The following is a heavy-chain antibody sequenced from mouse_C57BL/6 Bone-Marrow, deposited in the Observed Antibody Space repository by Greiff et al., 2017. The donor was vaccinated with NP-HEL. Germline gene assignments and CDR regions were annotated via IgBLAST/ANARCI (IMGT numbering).Heavy chain of an antibody. V-gene: IGHV1-53*01. J-gene: IGHJ1*03. Sequence: VQLQQPGTELVKPGASVKLSCKASGYTFTSYWMHWVKQRPGQGLEWIGNINPSNGGTNYNEKFKSKATLTVDKSSSTAYMQLSSLTSEDSAVYYCARTIYDGYFWYFDVWGTGTTVTVSS. CDR1: GYTFTSYW. CDR2: INPSNGGT. CDR3: ARTIYDGYFWYFDV. D-gene: IGHD2-3*01.